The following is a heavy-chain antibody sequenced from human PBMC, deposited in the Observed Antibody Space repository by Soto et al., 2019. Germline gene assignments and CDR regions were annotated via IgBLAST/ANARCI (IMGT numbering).Heavy chain of an antibody. Sequence: WGSLRLSCAASGFTFSNYAIHFVRHSPVKWLEWVAVISYDGSNKFYADSVKGRFTISRDNSKNTLYLLMNSLRAEDTAVYYYAYDSSGYFDYWGQGTLVTVSS. V-gene: IGHV3-30-3*01. CDR2: ISYDGSNK. CDR1: GFTFSNYA. J-gene: IGHJ4*02. D-gene: IGHD3-22*01. CDR3: AYDSSGYFDY.